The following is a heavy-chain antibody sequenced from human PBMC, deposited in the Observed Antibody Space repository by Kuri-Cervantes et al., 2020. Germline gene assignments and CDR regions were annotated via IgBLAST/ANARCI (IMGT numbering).Heavy chain of an antibody. CDR3: ARAGTPDMVEMVRGVAGAFDI. V-gene: IGHV4-38-2*02. CDR2: IYHSGST. CDR1: GYSISSGYY. J-gene: IGHJ3*02. D-gene: IGHD3-10*01. Sequence: SETLSLTCTVSGYSISSGYYWGWIRQPPGKGLEWIGSIYHSGSTYYNPSLKSRVTISVDTSKNQFSLKLSSVTAADTAVYYCARAGTPDMVEMVRGVAGAFDIWGQGTMVTVSS.